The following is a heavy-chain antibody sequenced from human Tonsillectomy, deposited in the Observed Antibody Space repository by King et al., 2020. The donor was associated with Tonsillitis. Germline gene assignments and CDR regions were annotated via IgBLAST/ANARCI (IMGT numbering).Heavy chain of an antibody. CDR2: IWYDGSNE. J-gene: IGHJ6*02. V-gene: IGHV3-33*01. CDR1: GFTFSSYG. Sequence: VQLVESGGGVVQPGRSLRLSCAASGFTFSSYGMHWVRQAPGKGLEWVALIWYDGSNEHYPDSVKGRFSISRDNSKNTLYLQMNSLRAEDTAVYYCATDGVSGIAARRLYYYPMDVWGQGTTVTVSS. CDR3: ATDGVSGIAARRLYYYPMDV. D-gene: IGHD6-6*01.